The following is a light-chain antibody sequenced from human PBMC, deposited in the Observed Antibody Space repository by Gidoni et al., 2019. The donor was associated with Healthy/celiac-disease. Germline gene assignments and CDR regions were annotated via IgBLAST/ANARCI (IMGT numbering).Light chain of an antibody. CDR2: AAS. V-gene: IGKV1-12*01. CDR1: QGISIW. Sequence: DIQMTPSPSSVSASVGDRVTITCRASQGISIWLAWYQQKPGKAPKLLIYAASSLQSGVPSRFSGSGSGTDFTLTISSLQPEDFATYYCQQANSFPITFGGGTKVEIK. J-gene: IGKJ4*01. CDR3: QQANSFPIT.